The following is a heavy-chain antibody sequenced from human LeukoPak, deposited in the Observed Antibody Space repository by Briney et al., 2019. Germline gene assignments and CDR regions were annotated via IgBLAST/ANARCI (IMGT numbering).Heavy chain of an antibody. CDR2: ISSSGSTI. CDR3: ATTVTTFSPYYYYYMDV. J-gene: IGHJ6*03. CDR1: GFTFSSYS. D-gene: IGHD4-17*01. Sequence: GGSLRLSCAASGFTFSSYSMNWVRQAPGKGLEWVSYISSSGSTIYYADSVKGRFTISRDNAKNSLYLQMNSLRAEDTAVYYCATTVTTFSPYYYYYMDVWGKGTTVTISS. V-gene: IGHV3-48*04.